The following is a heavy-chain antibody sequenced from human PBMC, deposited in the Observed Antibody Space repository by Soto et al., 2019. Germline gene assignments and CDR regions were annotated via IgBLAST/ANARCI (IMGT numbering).Heavy chain of an antibody. CDR2: IYWDDDK. V-gene: IGHV2-5*02. D-gene: IGHD1-26*01. CDR1: GFSLSTSGVG. J-gene: IGHJ3*02. Sequence: QITLKESGPTLVKPTQTLTLTCTFSGFSLSTSGVGVGWIRQPPGKALEWLALIYWDDDKRYSPSLKSRLTIPKDTSKNQVVLTMTNMDPVDTATYYCAHAYSGSYYARAAFDIWGQGTMVTVSS. CDR3: AHAYSGSYYARAAFDI.